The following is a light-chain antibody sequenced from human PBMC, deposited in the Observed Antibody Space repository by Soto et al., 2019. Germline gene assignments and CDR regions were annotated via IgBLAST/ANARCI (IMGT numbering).Light chain of an antibody. CDR1: QSISSW. CDR3: QQYNSYWT. Sequence: DIQMTQSPSTLSASVGDRVTITCRASQSISSWLAWYQQKPGKAPKLLIYKASILERGVSSRFSGSGSGTEFTLTISSLHPDDFATYYCQQYNSYWTFGQGTKVEIK. CDR2: KAS. V-gene: IGKV1-5*03. J-gene: IGKJ1*01.